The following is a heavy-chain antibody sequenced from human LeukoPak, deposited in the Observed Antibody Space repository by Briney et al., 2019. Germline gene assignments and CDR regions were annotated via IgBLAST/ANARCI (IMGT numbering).Heavy chain of an antibody. D-gene: IGHD4-17*01. CDR2: ISNSGST. CDR1: GHSIRSNY. V-gene: IGHV4-59*01. CDR3: ARCRDEFADYGFTS. Sequence: SETLSLTCTVSGHSIRSNYWSCIRQPPGKGLEWIGYISNSGSTKYNPSLKSRVTISVDTSKNLFSLKLNSMNAAYTAVYYCARCRDEFADYGFTSWGPGTLVTVSS. J-gene: IGHJ5*02.